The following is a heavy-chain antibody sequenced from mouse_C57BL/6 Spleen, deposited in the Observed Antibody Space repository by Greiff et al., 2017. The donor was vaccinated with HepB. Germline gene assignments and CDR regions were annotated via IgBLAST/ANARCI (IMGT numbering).Heavy chain of an antibody. D-gene: IGHD3-2*02. CDR1: GYTFTDYE. CDR2: IDPETGGT. CDR3: TRYGQIRKDY. Sequence: QVQLQQSGAELVRPGASVTLSCKASGYTFTDYEMHWVKQTPVHGLEWIGAIDPETGGTAYNQKFKGKAILTADKSSSTAYMELRSLTSEDSAVYYCTRYGQIRKDYWGQGTTRTVSS. J-gene: IGHJ2*01. V-gene: IGHV1-15*01.